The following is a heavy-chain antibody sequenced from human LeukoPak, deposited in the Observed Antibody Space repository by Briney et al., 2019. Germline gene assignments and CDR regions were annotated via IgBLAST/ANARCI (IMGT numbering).Heavy chain of an antibody. V-gene: IGHV4-39*07. CDR3: ASTPGSSRGRQQPVRGNWFDP. CDR1: GGSISSSSYY. D-gene: IGHD6-13*01. Sequence: SETLSLTCTVSGGSISSSSYYWGWIRQPPGKGLEWIGSIYYSGSTYYNPSLKSRVTISVDTSKNQFSLKLSSVTAADTAVYYCASTPGSSRGRQQPVRGNWFDPWGQGTLVTVSS. CDR2: IYYSGST. J-gene: IGHJ5*02.